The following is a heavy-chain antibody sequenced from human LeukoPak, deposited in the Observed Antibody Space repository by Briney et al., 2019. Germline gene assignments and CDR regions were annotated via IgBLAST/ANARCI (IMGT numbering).Heavy chain of an antibody. CDR2: IYPSDSDT. J-gene: IGHJ4*02. D-gene: IGHD6-6*01. Sequence: GESQKISCKGSGYSFTTYWIGWVRQMPGKGLEWMGIIYPSDSDTKYSPSFRGQDTISADKSISTAYLQWSSLKASDTAAYCCARRDSRLSYDYWGQGTLVTVSS. V-gene: IGHV5-51*01. CDR1: GYSFTTYW. CDR3: ARRDSRLSYDY.